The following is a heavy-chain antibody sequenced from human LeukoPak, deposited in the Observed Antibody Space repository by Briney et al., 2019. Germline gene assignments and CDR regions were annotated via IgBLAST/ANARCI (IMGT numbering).Heavy chain of an antibody. CDR2: IYYSGTT. CDR3: ARRSTKENGFDF. V-gene: IGHV4-39*01. Sequence: SETLSLTCTVSGGSISSSSYYWGWIRQPPGEGLEWIGTIYYSGTTYYNPSLGRRVTLSLDTSKNQFSLKLTSVTAADTAVYYCARRSTKENGFDFWGQGTLVTVSS. CDR1: GGSISSSSYY. J-gene: IGHJ4*02. D-gene: IGHD1-1*01.